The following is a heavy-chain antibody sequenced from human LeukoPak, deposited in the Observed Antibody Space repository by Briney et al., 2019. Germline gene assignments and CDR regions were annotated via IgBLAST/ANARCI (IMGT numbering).Heavy chain of an antibody. V-gene: IGHV1-2*04. Sequence: ASVKVSCKASGYTFTGYYMHWVRQAPGQGLEWMGWINPNSGGTNYAQKFQGWVTMTRDTSISTAYMELSRLRSDDTAVYYCAREEGNYYYGMDIWGQGTTVTVSS. CDR1: GYTFTGYY. J-gene: IGHJ6*02. CDR3: AREEGNYYYGMDI. CDR2: INPNSGGT.